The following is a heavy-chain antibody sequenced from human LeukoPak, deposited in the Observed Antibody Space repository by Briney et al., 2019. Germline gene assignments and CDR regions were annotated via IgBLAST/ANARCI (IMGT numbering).Heavy chain of an antibody. CDR3: ARDRGGNSFWYFDL. CDR2: IYYSGST. V-gene: IGHV4-30-4*01. J-gene: IGHJ2*01. CDR1: GGSISSGDYY. D-gene: IGHD4-23*01. Sequence: SETLSLTCTVSGGSISSGDYYWSWIRQPPGKGLEWIGYIYYSGSTYYNPSLKSRVTISIDTSKNQFSLKLSSVTAADTAVYYCARDRGGNSFWYFDLWSRGTLVTVSS.